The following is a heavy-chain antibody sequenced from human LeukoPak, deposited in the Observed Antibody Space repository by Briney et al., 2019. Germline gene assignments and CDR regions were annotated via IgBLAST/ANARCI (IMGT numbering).Heavy chain of an antibody. D-gene: IGHD1-26*01. CDR3: ARENSGSYREFDY. CDR2: IYPSGST. CDR1: GGSISSYY. V-gene: IGHV4-4*07. Sequence: SETLSLTCTVSGGSISSYYWTWIRQPAGKGLEWIGRIYPSGSTNYNPSLKSRVTMSVDTSKNQLSLKLSSVTAAVTAVYYCARENSGSYREFDYWGQGTLVTVSS. J-gene: IGHJ4*02.